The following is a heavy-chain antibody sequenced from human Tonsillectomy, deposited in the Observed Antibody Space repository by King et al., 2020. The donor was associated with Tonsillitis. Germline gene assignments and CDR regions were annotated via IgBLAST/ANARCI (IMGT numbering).Heavy chain of an antibody. CDR1: GYSFTSYW. CDR2: IYPGDSDT. V-gene: IGHV5-51*01. Sequence: VQLVESGAEVKKPGESLKISCKGSGYSFTSYWIGWVRQMPGKGLEWMGIIYPGDSDTRYSPSFQGQVTISAEKSISTAYLQWSRLRASDTAMYYCPTGVAYCCGDCYYYTSPFDSWGQGTLVTVSS. J-gene: IGHJ4*02. D-gene: IGHD2-21*02. CDR3: PTGVAYCCGDCYYYTSPFDS.